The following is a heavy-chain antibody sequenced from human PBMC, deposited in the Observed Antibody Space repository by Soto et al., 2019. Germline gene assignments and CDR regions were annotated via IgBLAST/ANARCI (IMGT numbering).Heavy chain of an antibody. D-gene: IGHD3-22*01. CDR1: GYSFTSYW. CDR3: AITMHIFNYDRSGYYYSHFDY. V-gene: IGHV5-10-1*01. Sequence: GESLKISCKGSGYSFTSYWISWLRQMPGKGLEWMGRIDPSDSYTNYSPSFQCHVTISADKSISTAYLQWSSLKASDTAMYYYAITMHIFNYDRSGYYYSHFDYWGQGTMVTVSS. CDR2: IDPSDSYT. J-gene: IGHJ4*02.